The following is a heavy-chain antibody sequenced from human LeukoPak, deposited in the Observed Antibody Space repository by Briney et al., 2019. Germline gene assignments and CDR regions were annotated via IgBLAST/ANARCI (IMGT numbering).Heavy chain of an antibody. CDR2: ITWNSGTI. D-gene: IGHD6-13*01. CDR1: GFTFDDYA. CDR3: AKDKQQLESVGYFDY. J-gene: IGHJ4*02. V-gene: IGHV3-9*01. Sequence: GGSLRLSCAASGFTFDDYAMHWVRQAPGKGLEWVSTITWNSGTIGYADSVKGRFTISRDNAKNSLYLQMNNLRAVDTALYYCAKDKQQLESVGYFDYWGQGTLVTVSS.